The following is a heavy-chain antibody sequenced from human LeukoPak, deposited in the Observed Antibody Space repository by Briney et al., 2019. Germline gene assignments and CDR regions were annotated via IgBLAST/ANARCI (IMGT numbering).Heavy chain of an antibody. CDR1: GFTFSDYY. D-gene: IGHD3-16*01. V-gene: IGHV3-49*03. CDR3: IRGGANSPFDY. CDR2: IRSKGYGGTT. J-gene: IGHJ4*02. Sequence: PGGSLRLSCAASGFTFSDYYMSWIRQAPGKGLEWVGFIRSKGYGGTTEDAASVKGRFTISRDDSKSIAYLQMNSLKTEDTAVYYCIRGGANSPFDYWGQGTLVTVSS.